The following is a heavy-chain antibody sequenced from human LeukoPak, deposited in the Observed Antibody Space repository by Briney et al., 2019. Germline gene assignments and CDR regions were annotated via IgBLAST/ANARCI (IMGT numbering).Heavy chain of an antibody. Sequence: SETLSLTCAVHGGSFSGYYWSWIRQPPGKGLEWIGEINHSGSTYYNPSLKSRVTISVDTSKNQFSLKLSSVTAADTAVYYCARGLSGYDPYYFDYWGQGTLVTVSS. CDR1: GGSFSGYY. CDR3: ARGLSGYDPYYFDY. D-gene: IGHD5-12*01. J-gene: IGHJ4*02. V-gene: IGHV4-34*01. CDR2: INHSGST.